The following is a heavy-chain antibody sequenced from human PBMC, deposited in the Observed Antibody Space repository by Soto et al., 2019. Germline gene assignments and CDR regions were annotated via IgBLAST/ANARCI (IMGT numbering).Heavy chain of an antibody. V-gene: IGHV1-18*01. D-gene: IGHD6-19*01. J-gene: IGHJ6*02. CDR1: GYTFTSYG. CDR3: ARGRTGYSSGWYENYYYYGMDV. CDR2: ISAYNGNT. Sequence: VASVKVSCKASGYTFTSYGISWVRQAPGQGLEWMGWISAYNGNTNYAQKLQDGVTMTTDTSTSTAYMELRSLRSDDTAVYYCARGRTGYSSGWYENYYYYGMDVWGQGTTVTVSS.